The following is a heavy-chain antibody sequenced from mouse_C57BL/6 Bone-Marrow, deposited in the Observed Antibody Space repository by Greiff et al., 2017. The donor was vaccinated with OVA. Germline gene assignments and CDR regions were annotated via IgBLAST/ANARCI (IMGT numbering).Heavy chain of an antibody. CDR2: IDPENGDT. J-gene: IGHJ1*03. V-gene: IGHV14-4*01. D-gene: IGHD1-1*01. Sequence: EVQLQQSGAELVRPGASVKLSCTASGFNIKDDYMHWVKQRPEQGLEWIGWIDPENGDTEYASKFQGKATITADTSSNTAYLQLSSLTSEYTAVYYCTTDGSSFWYFDVWGTGTTVTVSS. CDR3: TTDGSSFWYFDV. CDR1: GFNIKDDY.